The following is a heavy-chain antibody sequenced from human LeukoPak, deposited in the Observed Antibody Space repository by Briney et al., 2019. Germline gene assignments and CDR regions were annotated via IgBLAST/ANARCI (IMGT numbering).Heavy chain of an antibody. D-gene: IGHD1-26*01. CDR1: GFTFSSYT. CDR3: ARDWDGPFDY. V-gene: IGHV3-48*01. Sequence: GGSLRLSCAASGFTFSSYTMNWVRQPPGKGLEWVSNIGTSSTTIYYADSVKGRFTISRDNAKNSLYLQMNSLRAEDTAVYYCARDWDGPFDYWGQGTLVTVSS. J-gene: IGHJ4*02. CDR2: IGTSSTTI.